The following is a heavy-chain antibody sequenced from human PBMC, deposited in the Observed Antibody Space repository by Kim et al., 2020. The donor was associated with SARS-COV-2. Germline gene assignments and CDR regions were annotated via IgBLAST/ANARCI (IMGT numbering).Heavy chain of an antibody. J-gene: IGHJ6*02. V-gene: IGHV3-48*03. D-gene: IGHD3-16*01. Sequence: GGSLRLSCAASGFTFSSYEMNWVRQAPGKGLEWVSYISSSGSTIYYADSVKGRFTISRDNAKNSLYLQMNSLRAEDTAVYYCEVNSPAGGNYYYYYGMDVWGQGTTVTVSS. CDR3: EVNSPAGGNYYYYYGMDV. CDR1: GFTFSSYE. CDR2: ISSSGSTI.